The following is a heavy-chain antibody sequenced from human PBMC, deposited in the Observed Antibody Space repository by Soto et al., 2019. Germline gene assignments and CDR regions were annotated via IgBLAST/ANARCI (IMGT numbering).Heavy chain of an antibody. D-gene: IGHD3-22*01. Sequence: QVQLVQSGAEVKKPGSSVKVSCKASGGTFSSYAISWVRQAPGQGLEWMGGIIPIFGTANYAQKFQGRVTITADESTSTAYRELSSLRSEDRAVYYCAREYTMIVVARGYFDYWGQGTLVTVSS. CDR3: AREYTMIVVARGYFDY. CDR1: GGTFSSYA. V-gene: IGHV1-69*01. J-gene: IGHJ4*02. CDR2: IIPIFGTA.